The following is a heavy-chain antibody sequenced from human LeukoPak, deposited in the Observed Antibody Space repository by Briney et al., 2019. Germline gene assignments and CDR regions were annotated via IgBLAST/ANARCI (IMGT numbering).Heavy chain of an antibody. CDR1: GFTFSSYV. Sequence: GGSLRLSCAASGFTFSSYVMTWVRQAPGKGLEWVSVIYSSGRTSYADSVKGRFSISRGNSQNTLYLQMNSLRAEDTAVYYCAKRARPFGGGFDYWGQGTLVSVSS. V-gene: IGHV3-23*05. J-gene: IGHJ4*02. CDR3: AKRARPFGGGFDY. CDR2: IYSSGRT. D-gene: IGHD3-16*01.